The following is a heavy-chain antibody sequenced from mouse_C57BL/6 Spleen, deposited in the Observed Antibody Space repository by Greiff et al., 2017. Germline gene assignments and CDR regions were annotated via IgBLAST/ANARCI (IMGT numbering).Heavy chain of an antibody. V-gene: IGHV5-17*01. CDR2: ISSGSSTI. J-gene: IGHJ4*01. CDR3: ARPPITTVVATDAMDY. D-gene: IGHD1-1*01. CDR1: GFTFSDYG. Sequence: DVKLVESGGGLVKPGGSLKLSCAASGFTFSDYGMHWVRQAPEKGLEWVAYISSGSSTIYYADTVKGRFTISRDNAKNTLFLQMTSLRSEDTAMYYCARPPITTVVATDAMDYWGQGTSVTVSS.